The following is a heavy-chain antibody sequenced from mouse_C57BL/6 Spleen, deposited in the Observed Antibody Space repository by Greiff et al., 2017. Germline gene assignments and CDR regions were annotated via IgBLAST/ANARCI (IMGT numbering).Heavy chain of an antibody. D-gene: IGHD1-1*01. Sequence: EVKVVESGEGLVKPGGSLKLSCAASGFTFSSYAMSWVRQTPEKRLEWVAYISSGGDYIYYADTVKGRFTISRDNARNTLYLQMSSLKSEDTAMYYCTTVVDYYAMDYWGQGTSVTVSS. CDR3: TTVVDYYAMDY. V-gene: IGHV5-9-1*02. J-gene: IGHJ4*01. CDR2: ISSGGDYI. CDR1: GFTFSSYA.